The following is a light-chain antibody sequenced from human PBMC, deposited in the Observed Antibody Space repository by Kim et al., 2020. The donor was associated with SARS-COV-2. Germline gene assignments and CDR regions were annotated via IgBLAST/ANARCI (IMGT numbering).Light chain of an antibody. Sequence: EIVLTQSPATLSLSPGESATLSCWASQSVNTDLAWYQHKPGQTPRLLIYDVSKRATGTPARFIGSGFGTDFTLTISSLEPEDFAVYYCHHADSWPLSFGGGTKVDIK. CDR1: QSVNTD. CDR2: DVS. J-gene: IGKJ4*01. CDR3: HHADSWPLS. V-gene: IGKV3-11*01.